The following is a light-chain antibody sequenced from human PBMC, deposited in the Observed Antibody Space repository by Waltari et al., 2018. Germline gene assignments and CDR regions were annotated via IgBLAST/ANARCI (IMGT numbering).Light chain of an antibody. V-gene: IGLV1-47*01. J-gene: IGLJ2*01. CDR1: SSNIGNNC. CDR2: TNN. CDR3: ATWDDSLNGQVI. Sequence: QSVLTQPPLASGTPGQSVTISCSGSSSNIGNNCVAWYQQLPGKAPKLLIYTNNQRPSGIPDLFSGSKSGTSASLAISGLRSKDKADYYCATWDDSLNGQVIFGGGTKLTVL.